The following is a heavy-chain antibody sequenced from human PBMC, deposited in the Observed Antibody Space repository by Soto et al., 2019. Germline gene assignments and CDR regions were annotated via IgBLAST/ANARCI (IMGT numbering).Heavy chain of an antibody. J-gene: IGHJ4*02. CDR3: ATLTIFGVVTETPFDY. Sequence: GESLKISCKGSGYSLTSYWIGWVRQMPGKGLEWMGIIYPGDSDTRYSPSFQGQVTISADKSISTAYLQWSSLKASDTAMYYCATLTIFGVVTETPFDYWGQGTLVTVSS. CDR1: GYSLTSYW. D-gene: IGHD3-3*01. V-gene: IGHV5-51*01. CDR2: IYPGDSDT.